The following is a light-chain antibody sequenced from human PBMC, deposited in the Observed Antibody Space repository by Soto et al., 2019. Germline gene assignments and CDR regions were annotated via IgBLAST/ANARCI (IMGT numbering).Light chain of an antibody. J-gene: IGKJ1*01. Sequence: EIVLTQSPGTLSLSPGERATLSCRASQSVSSSYLAWYQQKPGQAPRLLIYESSNRATGIAARFSGSGSGTDFTLTISRLEPEDFAVYYCQQHGSSLTWTFGQGTKVDIK. CDR3: QQHGSSLTWT. V-gene: IGKV3-20*01. CDR1: QSVSSSY. CDR2: ESS.